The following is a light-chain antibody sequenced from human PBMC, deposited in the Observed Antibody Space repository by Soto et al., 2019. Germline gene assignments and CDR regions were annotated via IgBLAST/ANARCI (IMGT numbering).Light chain of an antibody. CDR3: QQYNICTPLT. V-gene: IGKV3-15*01. CDR2: AAS. Sequence: EIVMTQSPATLSVSPGERATLSCRASQSVRSNLAWYQQKPGQAPRLLIYAASTRASGIPARFSGSGSGTEVTLTISSLQSEDFAVDYYQQYNICTPLTFGAGTQVQIK. J-gene: IGKJ4*01. CDR1: QSVRSN.